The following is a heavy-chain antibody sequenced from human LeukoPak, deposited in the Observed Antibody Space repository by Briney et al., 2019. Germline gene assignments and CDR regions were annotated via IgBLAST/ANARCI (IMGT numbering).Heavy chain of an antibody. J-gene: IGHJ4*02. D-gene: IGHD2/OR15-2a*01. CDR3: ARDTWNSHYYFDH. CDR2: ISSRSRTI. Sequence: GGSLRLSCAVSGFNFNDYYMAWIRQAPGKGLEWVPYISSRSRTIYYADSVKGRFAISRDNAKSSLYLQMNSLRVEDTAVYYCARDTWNSHYYFDHWGQGILVTVSS. CDR1: GFNFNDYY. V-gene: IGHV3-11*01.